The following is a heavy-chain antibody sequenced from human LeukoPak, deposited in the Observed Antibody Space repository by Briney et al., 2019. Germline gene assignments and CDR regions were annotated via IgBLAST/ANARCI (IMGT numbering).Heavy chain of an antibody. D-gene: IGHD4-17*01. J-gene: IGHJ4*02. Sequence: GASVKVSCKASGYTFTGYYMHWVRQAPGQGLEWMGRINPNSGGTNYAQKFQGRVTMTRDTSISTAYMELSRLRSDDTAVYYCARSPDPYGDYTTLFDYWGQGTLVTVSS. CDR2: INPNSGGT. CDR3: ARSPDPYGDYTTLFDY. V-gene: IGHV1-2*06. CDR1: GYTFTGYY.